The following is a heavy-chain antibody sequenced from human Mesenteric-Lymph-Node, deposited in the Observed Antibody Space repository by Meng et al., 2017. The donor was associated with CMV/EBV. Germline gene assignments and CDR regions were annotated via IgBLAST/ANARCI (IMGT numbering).Heavy chain of an antibody. CDR1: GGSFSGYY. CDR2: INHSGST. V-gene: IGHV4-34*01. D-gene: IGHD2-15*01. J-gene: IGHJ6*02. CDR3: ARKAGYCSGGSCYPNLHYYYGMDV. Sequence: SETLSLTCAVYGGSFSGYYWSWIRQPPGKGLEWFGEINHSGSTNYNPSLKSRVTISVDTSKNQFSLKLSSVTAADAAVYYCARKAGYCSGGSCYPNLHYYYGMDVWGQGTTVTVSS.